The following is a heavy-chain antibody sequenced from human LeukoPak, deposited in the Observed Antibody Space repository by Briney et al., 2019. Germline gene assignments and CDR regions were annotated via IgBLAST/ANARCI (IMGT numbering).Heavy chain of an antibody. D-gene: IGHD5-24*01. V-gene: IGHV4-4*09. CDR3: AGRWRGTLDY. CDR1: GTFVSGFY. CDR2: IYSTGTT. J-gene: IGHJ4*02. Sequence: PSETLSLTCTVSGTFVSGFYWTWIRQPPGKGLEWIGLIYSTGTTSYNSSLQSRVTISVDTSKNQFSLNLKSVIAADTAIYYCAGRWRGTLDYWGQGTLVAVSS.